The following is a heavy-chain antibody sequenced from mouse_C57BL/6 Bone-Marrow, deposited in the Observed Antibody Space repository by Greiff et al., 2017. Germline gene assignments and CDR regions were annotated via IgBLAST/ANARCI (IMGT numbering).Heavy chain of an antibody. V-gene: IGHV5-17*01. D-gene: IGHD1-1*01. Sequence: EVQLQQSGGGLVKPGGSLKLSCAASGFTFSDYGMHWVRQAPEKGLEWVAYISSGSSTIYYADTVKGRFTISRDNAKNTLFLQMTRLRSEDTAMYYCARRRAVVAFYAMDYWGQGTTVTVSS. CDR1: GFTFSDYG. CDR2: ISSGSSTI. J-gene: IGHJ4*01. CDR3: ARRRAVVAFYAMDY.